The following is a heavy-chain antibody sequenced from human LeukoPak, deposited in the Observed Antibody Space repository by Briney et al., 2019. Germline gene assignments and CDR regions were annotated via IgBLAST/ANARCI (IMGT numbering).Heavy chain of an antibody. CDR1: GYPFTTYG. V-gene: IGHV1-18*01. CDR3: ARDWWGYDVLTGDNWFGP. J-gene: IGHJ5*02. Sequence: ASVKVSCKASGYPFTTYGITWVRQAPGQGLEWMGWISTSNGDTNYAQKFQGRVTMTTDTSTSTAYIELRSLTSDDTAAYYCARDWWGYDVLTGDNWFGPWGQGTLVTVSS. D-gene: IGHD3-9*01. CDR2: ISTSNGDT.